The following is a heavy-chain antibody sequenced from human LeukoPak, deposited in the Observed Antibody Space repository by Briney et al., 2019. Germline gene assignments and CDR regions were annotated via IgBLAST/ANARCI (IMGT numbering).Heavy chain of an antibody. D-gene: IGHD3-9*01. CDR1: GYTFTGYY. Sequence: GASVKVSCKASGYTFTGYYMHWVRQAPGQGLEWMGWINPNSGGTNYAQKFQGRVTMTRDTSISTAYMELSRLRSDDTAVYYCAGSIGILTGYMGDYWGQGTLVTVSS. CDR3: AGSIGILTGYMGDY. V-gene: IGHV1-2*02. J-gene: IGHJ4*02. CDR2: INPNSGGT.